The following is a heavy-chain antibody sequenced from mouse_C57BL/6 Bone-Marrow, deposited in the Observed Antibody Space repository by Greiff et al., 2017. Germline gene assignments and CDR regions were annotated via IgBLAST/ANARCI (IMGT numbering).Heavy chain of an antibody. Sequence: EVQLVESGGGLVKPGGSLKLSCAASGFTFSSYAMSWVRQTPEKRLEWVATISDGGSYTYYPDNVQGRFTISRDNAKNNLYLQMSHLKSEDTAMYYCARDSADGYNYWGQGTTLTVSS. CDR1: GFTFSSYA. J-gene: IGHJ2*01. D-gene: IGHD2-3*01. CDR2: ISDGGSYT. V-gene: IGHV5-4*01. CDR3: ARDSADGYNY.